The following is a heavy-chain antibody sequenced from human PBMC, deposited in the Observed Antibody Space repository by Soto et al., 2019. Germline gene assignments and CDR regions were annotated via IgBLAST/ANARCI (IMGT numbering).Heavy chain of an antibody. CDR3: ARGCVHGGDHYYTGIDV. D-gene: IGHD3-3*01. CDR1: GFTFSKYA. Sequence: GGSLRLSCAASGFTFSKYALTWVRQSPGKGLEWVSAINSYEHGPYYIDSVWGRFTISRDNSKNMVYLQMNDLRADDSAVYYCARGCVHGGDHYYTGIDVWGQGTTVTVSS. CDR2: INSYEHGP. J-gene: IGHJ6*02. V-gene: IGHV3-23*01.